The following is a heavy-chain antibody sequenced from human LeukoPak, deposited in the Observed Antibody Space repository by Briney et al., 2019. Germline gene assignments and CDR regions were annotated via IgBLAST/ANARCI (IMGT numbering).Heavy chain of an antibody. CDR1: GGSISSYY. V-gene: IGHV4-59*01. CDR3: ARDFGPYSSSSPYNWFDP. CDR2: ISYSGST. D-gene: IGHD6-6*01. J-gene: IGHJ5*02. Sequence: SETLSLTCTVSGGSISSYYWNWIRQPPGKGLEWIGFISYSGSTDYNPSLKSRVTISVDTSKNQFSLMLSSVTTADTAVYYCARDFGPYSSSSPYNWFDPWGQGTLVTVSS.